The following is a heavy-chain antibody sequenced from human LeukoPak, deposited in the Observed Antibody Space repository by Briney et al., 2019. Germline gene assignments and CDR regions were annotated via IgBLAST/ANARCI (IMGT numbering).Heavy chain of an antibody. CDR3: AKVIGNYYYYGMDV. V-gene: IGHV3-23*01. CDR2: ISGSGDYT. CDR1: GFTFSSYA. J-gene: IGHJ6*02. Sequence: GGSLRLSCAASGFTFSSYAMTWVRQAPGKGLEWVSSISGSGDYTNYAGSVKGRFTISRDSSKNTLYLQMNSLRAEDTAVYYCAKVIGNYYYYGMDVWGQGTTVTVSS.